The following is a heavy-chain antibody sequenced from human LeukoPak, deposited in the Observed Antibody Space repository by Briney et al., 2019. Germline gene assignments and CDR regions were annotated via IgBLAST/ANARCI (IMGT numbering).Heavy chain of an antibody. J-gene: IGHJ4*02. CDR2: IYGGGST. CDR1: GFTVTTNY. CDR3: ARGAYDSRSYYNSY. D-gene: IGHD3-10*01. V-gene: IGHV3-53*01. Sequence: GGSLRLSCAASGFTVTTNYMSWVRQAPGKGLEWVSVIYGGGSTYYADSVKGRFTISRDNSKNTLYLQMNSLRAEDTAVYYCARGAYDSRSYYNSYWGQGTLVTVSS.